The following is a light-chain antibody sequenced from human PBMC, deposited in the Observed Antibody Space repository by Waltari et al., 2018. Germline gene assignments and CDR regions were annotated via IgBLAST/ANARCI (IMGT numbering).Light chain of an antibody. Sequence: SSDLTQDPAVSVALGQTVRITCQGDSPRRYSASWYQQRPGQAPILVLYGQNDRPSGIQDRFSGSTTGNTASPTITGAQAEDEADYYCHSRDTSSTRFFGGGTRLTV. V-gene: IGLV3-19*01. CDR3: HSRDTSSTRF. CDR2: GQN. J-gene: IGLJ2*01. CDR1: SPRRYS.